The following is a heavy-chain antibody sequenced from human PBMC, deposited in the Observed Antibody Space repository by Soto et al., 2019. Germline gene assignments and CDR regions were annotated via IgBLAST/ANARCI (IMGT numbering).Heavy chain of an antibody. Sequence: QVQLQESVPGLVKPSETLSLMCTVSVGSISRYYWSWIRQPPGKGLEWIGYIYYSGSTHYNPSLTRRVTISVDTSETQFSLTLSSVTAADTAVYYCARERRDGYKHYFDYWGQGTLFIVSS. J-gene: IGHJ4*02. CDR3: ARERRDGYKHYFDY. CDR2: IYYSGST. CDR1: VGSISRYY. V-gene: IGHV4-59*01. D-gene: IGHD5-12*01.